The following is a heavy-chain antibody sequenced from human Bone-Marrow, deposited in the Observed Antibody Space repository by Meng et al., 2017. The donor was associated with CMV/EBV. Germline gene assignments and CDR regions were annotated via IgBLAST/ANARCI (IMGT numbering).Heavy chain of an antibody. V-gene: IGHV3-23*03. CDR1: GFTFSSYA. CDR3: AKQGGPAALFDY. Sequence: GESLKISCAASGFTFSSYAMSWVRQAPGKGLEWVSVIYSGGSSTYYADSVKGRFTISRDNSKNTLYLQMNSLRAEDTAVYYCAKQGGPAALFDYWGQGTLVTVSS. J-gene: IGHJ4*02. D-gene: IGHD2-2*01. CDR2: IYSGGSST.